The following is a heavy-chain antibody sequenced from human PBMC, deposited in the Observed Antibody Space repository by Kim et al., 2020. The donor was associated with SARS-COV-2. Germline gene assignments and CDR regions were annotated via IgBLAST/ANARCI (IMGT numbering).Heavy chain of an antibody. Sequence: SVKGRFTISRDNAKNSLYLQMNSLRAEDTALYYCAKETGYFDWFYGMDVWGQGTTVTVSS. CDR3: AKETGYFDWFYGMDV. J-gene: IGHJ6*02. D-gene: IGHD3-9*01. V-gene: IGHV3-9*01.